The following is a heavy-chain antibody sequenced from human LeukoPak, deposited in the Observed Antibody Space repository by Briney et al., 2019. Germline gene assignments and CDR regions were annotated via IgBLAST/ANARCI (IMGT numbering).Heavy chain of an antibody. CDR1: GGSISSGGYS. D-gene: IGHD1-26*01. CDR3: ARLLRRLGYFDY. V-gene: IGHV4-30-2*01. Sequence: SQTLSLTCAVSGGSISSGGYSCGWIRQPPGEGLGWVGYIYHSGSTYYNPSLKSRVTISVDRSKNQFSLKLSSVTAADTAVYYCARLLRRLGYFDYWGQGTLVTVSS. J-gene: IGHJ4*02. CDR2: IYHSGST.